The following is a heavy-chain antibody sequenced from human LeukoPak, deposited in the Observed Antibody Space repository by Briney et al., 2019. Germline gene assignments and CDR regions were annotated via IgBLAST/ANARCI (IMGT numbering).Heavy chain of an antibody. V-gene: IGHV1-18*01. CDR3: ARDSPYYYGSGSYQENWFDP. J-gene: IGHJ5*02. CDR2: ISAYNGNT. CDR1: GYTFTSYG. Sequence: GASVKVSCKASGYTFTSYGISWVRQAPGQGLEWMGWISAYNGNTNYAQKLQGRVTMTTDTSASTAYMELRRLRSDDTAVYYCARDSPYYYGSGSYQENWFDPWGQGTLVTVSS. D-gene: IGHD3-10*01.